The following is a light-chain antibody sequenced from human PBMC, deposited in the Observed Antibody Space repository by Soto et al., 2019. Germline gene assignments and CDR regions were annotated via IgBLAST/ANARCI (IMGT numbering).Light chain of an antibody. CDR1: SSDVGSYTY. J-gene: IGLJ1*01. V-gene: IGLV2-14*01. CDR3: SSYTSSSTLYV. CDR2: EVN. Sequence: QSALTQPASVSGSPRQWITISCTGASSDVGSYTYVSWYQQHPGKAPKHMIYEVNNRPSGVSNRISGSKSGNTASLTISGLQAEDEADYYCSSYTSSSTLYVFGTGTKLTVL.